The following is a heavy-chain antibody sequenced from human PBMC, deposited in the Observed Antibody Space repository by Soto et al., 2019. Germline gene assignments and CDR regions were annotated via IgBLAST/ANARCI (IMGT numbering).Heavy chain of an antibody. CDR1: GGTFSSYA. V-gene: IGHV1-69*01. J-gene: IGHJ5*02. D-gene: IGHD2-2*02. CDR2: IIPIFGTA. Sequence: QVQLVQSGAEVKKPGSSVKVSCKASGGTFSSYAISWVRQAPGQGLEWMGGIIPIFGTANYAQKFQGRVTITADESTSTAYMELSSLRSEDTAVYYCASLYCSSTSCYTFGVTFAPWGQGTLVTVSS. CDR3: ASLYCSSTSCYTFGVTFAP.